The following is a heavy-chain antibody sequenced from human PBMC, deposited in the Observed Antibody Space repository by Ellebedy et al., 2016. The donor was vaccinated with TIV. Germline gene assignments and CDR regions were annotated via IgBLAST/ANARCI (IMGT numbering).Heavy chain of an antibody. CDR3: AKDRTPGDGYWVFDN. Sequence: PGGSLRLSCAASGFTLSPYAMAWVRQAPGKGLEWVSGIVGSGAQKYADSVKGRFTISRDNSKRTVDLQMNSLRAEDTAVYFCAKDRTPGDGYWVFDNWGQGTLVSVSS. V-gene: IGHV3-23*01. J-gene: IGHJ4*02. CDR2: IVGSGA. CDR1: GFTLSPYA. D-gene: IGHD5-18*01.